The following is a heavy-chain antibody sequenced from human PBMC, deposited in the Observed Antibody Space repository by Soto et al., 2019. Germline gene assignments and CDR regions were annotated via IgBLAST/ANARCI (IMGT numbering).Heavy chain of an antibody. CDR2: ISAYNGNT. Sequence: ASVKVSCKASGYTFTSCGISWVRQAPGQGLEWMGWISAYNGNTNYAQKLQGRVTMTTDTSTSTAYMELRSLRSDDTAVYYCARGRYCSSTSCYFDWFDPWGQGTLVTVSS. J-gene: IGHJ5*02. CDR1: GYTFTSCG. D-gene: IGHD2-2*01. CDR3: ARGRYCSSTSCYFDWFDP. V-gene: IGHV1-18*01.